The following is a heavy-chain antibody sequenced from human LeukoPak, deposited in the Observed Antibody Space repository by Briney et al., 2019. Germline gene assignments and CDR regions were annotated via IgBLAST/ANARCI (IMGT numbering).Heavy chain of an antibody. V-gene: IGHV4-61*02. CDR2: VYSSGS. CDR3: ARELDYSSNWFDP. J-gene: IGHJ5*02. Sequence: SQTLSLTCTVSGGSINSGPYYWSWLRLPAGKGLQWIGRVYSSGSSYNPSLKSRVTISIDTSENQFSLKLDSVTAADTAVYFCARELDYSSNWFDPWGQGALVTVSS. CDR1: GGSINSGPYY. D-gene: IGHD2-15*01.